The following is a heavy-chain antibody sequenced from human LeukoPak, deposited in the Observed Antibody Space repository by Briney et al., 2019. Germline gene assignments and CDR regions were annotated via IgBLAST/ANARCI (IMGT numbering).Heavy chain of an antibody. CDR1: GFTFSSYW. Sequence: GGSLRLSCAASGFTFSSYWMSWVRQAPGKGLERVSNIKQDGSEKYYVDSVRGRFTLSRDNAKSSLYLQMNSLRAEDTAVYYCARHYDILTGAPSYYYGMDVWGQGTTVTVSS. CDR3: ARHYDILTGAPSYYYGMDV. V-gene: IGHV3-7*01. D-gene: IGHD3-9*01. CDR2: IKQDGSEK. J-gene: IGHJ6*02.